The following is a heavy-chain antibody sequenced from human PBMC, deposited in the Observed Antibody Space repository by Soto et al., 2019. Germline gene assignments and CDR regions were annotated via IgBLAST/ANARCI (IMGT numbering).Heavy chain of an antibody. V-gene: IGHV3-30-3*01. CDR2: ISYDGANK. J-gene: IGHJ4*02. Sequence: QVQLVESGGGVVQPGRSLRLSCAASGFTFSRYAMHWVRQAPGKGLECVAAISYDGANKNYADSVKGRFTISRDNSNNTVYVQMSSMRPDDTAIYYCARDRFRKGEGYLENWGQGILVTVS. CDR1: GFTFSRYA. CDR3: ARDRFRKGEGYLEN. D-gene: IGHD3-16*01.